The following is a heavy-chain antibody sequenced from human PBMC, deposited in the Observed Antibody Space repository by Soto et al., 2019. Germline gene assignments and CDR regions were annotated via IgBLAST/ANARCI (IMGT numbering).Heavy chain of an antibody. J-gene: IGHJ4*02. Sequence: QVQLVESGGGLIKPGGSLRLSCAASGFTFSDYYMSWIRQAPGKGLEWVSYISRSGSTIYHADPVRGRFTISRDNAKNSLYPQKDSLRVGDTAVCYWGSHWGGGFLEWFPVDYWGRGTQVTVAS. CDR3: GSHWGGGFLEWFPVDY. D-gene: IGHD3-3*01. V-gene: IGHV3-11*01. CDR1: GFTFSDYY. CDR2: ISRSGSTI.